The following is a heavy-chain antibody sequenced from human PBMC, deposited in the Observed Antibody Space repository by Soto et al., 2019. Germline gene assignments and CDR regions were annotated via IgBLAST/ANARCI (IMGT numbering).Heavy chain of an antibody. CDR2: IYYTGKT. J-gene: IGHJ5*02. CDR1: GDSLTSYY. CDR3: ARIILTGYYGLEP. D-gene: IGHD3-9*01. V-gene: IGHV4-59*01. Sequence: QVQLQESGPGLVKPSETLSLTCSVSGDSLTSYYWTWVRQPPGKGLEWIGYIYYTGKTNYNPSLKSRVTISMDLSKNQFSLELRSLTAADTAVYYRARIILTGYYGLEPWGQGTLVIVSA.